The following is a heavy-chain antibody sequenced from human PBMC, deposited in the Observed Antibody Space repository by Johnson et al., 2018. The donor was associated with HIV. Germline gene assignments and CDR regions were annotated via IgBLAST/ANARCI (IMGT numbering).Heavy chain of an antibody. CDR3: TGRDLLRAFDI. V-gene: IGHV3-74*02. CDR2: INSDGSST. Sequence: EVQLVESGGGVVQPGGSLRLSCAASGFTFSSYWMHWVRQAPGKGLVWVSRINSDGSSTSYADSVKGRFTISRDNGNNSLYLQMNSLRAEDAAVYYCTGRDLLRAFDIWGQGTMVTVSS. J-gene: IGHJ3*02. CDR1: GFTFSSYW. D-gene: IGHD3-10*01.